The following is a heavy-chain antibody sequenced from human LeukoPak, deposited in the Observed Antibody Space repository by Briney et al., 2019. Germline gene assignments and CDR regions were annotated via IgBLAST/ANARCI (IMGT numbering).Heavy chain of an antibody. V-gene: IGHV4-34*01. D-gene: IGHD6-13*01. CDR2: INHSGST. J-gene: IGHJ6*02. Sequence: PSETLSLTCAVYGGSFSGYYWSWIRQPPGKGLEWIGEINHSGSTNYNPSLKSRVTISVDTSKNQFSLKLSSVTAADTAVYYCARAPVISWYTHRLDYYYGMDVWGQGTTVTVSS. CDR1: GGSFSGYY. CDR3: ARAPVISWYTHRLDYYYGMDV.